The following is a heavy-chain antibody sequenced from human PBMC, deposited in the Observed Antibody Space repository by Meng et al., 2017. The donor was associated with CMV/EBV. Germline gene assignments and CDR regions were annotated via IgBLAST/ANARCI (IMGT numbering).Heavy chain of an antibody. J-gene: IGHJ4*02. CDR2: IYYSGST. V-gene: IGHV4-59*01. D-gene: IGHD1-7*01. CDR3: SRDRVDGITGTTWGYDY. Sequence: SETLSLTCTVSGGSISSYYWSWIRQPPGKGLEWIGYIYYSGSTNYYPSLKRRVTISVDTSKNQFSLKLSSVTAADTAVYYCSRDRVDGITGTTWGYDYWGQGTLVTVSS. CDR1: GGSISSYY.